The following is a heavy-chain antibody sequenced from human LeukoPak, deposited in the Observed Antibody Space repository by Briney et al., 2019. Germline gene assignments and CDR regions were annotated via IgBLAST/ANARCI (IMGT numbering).Heavy chain of an antibody. J-gene: IGHJ6*04. CDR2: INPNSGGT. D-gene: IGHD6-6*01. Sequence: ASVKVSCKASGYTFTGYYMHWVRQAPGQGLEWMGWINPNSGGTNYAQKFQGRVTMTRDTSISTAYMELSRLRSDDTAVYYCARVPNSSSKEMDVWGKGTSVIVSS. V-gene: IGHV1-2*02. CDR1: GYTFTGYY. CDR3: ARVPNSSSKEMDV.